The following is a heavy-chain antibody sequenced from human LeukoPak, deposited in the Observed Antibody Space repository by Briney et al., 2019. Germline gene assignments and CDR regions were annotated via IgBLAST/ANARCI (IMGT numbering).Heavy chain of an antibody. CDR3: AKEDAGGLRFLDY. CDR1: GFTFSSYA. D-gene: IGHD3-3*01. CDR2: IRYDGSNK. J-gene: IGHJ4*02. Sequence: GGSLRLSCAASGFTFSSYAMSWVRQAPGKGLEWVAFIRYDGSNKYYADSVKGRFTISRDNSKNTLYLQMNSLRAEDTAVYYCAKEDAGGLRFLDYWGQGTLVTVSS. V-gene: IGHV3-30*02.